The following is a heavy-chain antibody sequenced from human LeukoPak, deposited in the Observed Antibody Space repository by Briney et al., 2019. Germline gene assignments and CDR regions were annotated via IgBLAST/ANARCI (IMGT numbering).Heavy chain of an antibody. J-gene: IGHJ4*02. CDR2: MDPNSGNT. D-gene: IGHD3-3*01. Sequence: ASVKVSCKASGYTFTSYDINWVRQATGQGLEWMGWMDPNSGNTGYAQKFQGRVTITWSTSISTAYMELSSLRSEDTAVYYCARGNTIFGVVIPPDYWGQGTLVTVSS. CDR3: ARGNTIFGVVIPPDY. CDR1: GYTFTSYD. V-gene: IGHV1-8*03.